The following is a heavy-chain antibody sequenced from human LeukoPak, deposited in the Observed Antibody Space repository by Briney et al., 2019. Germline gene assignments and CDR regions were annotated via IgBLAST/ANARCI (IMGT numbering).Heavy chain of an antibody. J-gene: IGHJ4*02. CDR2: VSANSGNT. D-gene: IGHD6-13*01. CDR1: GYTFNING. CDR3: ARDRWYAFDL. V-gene: IGHV1-18*01. Sequence: ASVKVSCKASGYTFNINGISWVRQAPGQGLEWLGWVSANSGNTIYAERFQGRVSMARNTSTGTAYMDLTSLRCDDTAVYYCARDRWYAFDLWGQGTLLTVSS.